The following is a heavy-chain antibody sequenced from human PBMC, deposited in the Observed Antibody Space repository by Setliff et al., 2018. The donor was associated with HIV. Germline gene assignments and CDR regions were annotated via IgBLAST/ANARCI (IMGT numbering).Heavy chain of an antibody. J-gene: IGHJ3*02. Sequence: SETLSLTCAVSGYSISSGYYWGWIRQPPGKGLEWIGEISHSGTANYNASLKSRVTMSIDKSTDQFSLKMRSVTAADTAVYYCARATRRNDAFDIWGQGTMVTVSS. CDR2: ISHSGTA. CDR1: GYSISSGYY. CDR3: ARATRRNDAFDI. D-gene: IGHD1-1*01. V-gene: IGHV4-38-2*01.